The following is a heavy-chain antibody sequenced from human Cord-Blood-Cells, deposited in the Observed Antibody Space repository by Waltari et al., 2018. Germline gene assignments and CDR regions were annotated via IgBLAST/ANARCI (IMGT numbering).Heavy chain of an antibody. CDR1: GGSISSSSYY. CDR3: ARHATSYDAFDI. D-gene: IGHD6-6*01. CDR2: IYYSGRT. J-gene: IGHJ3*02. Sequence: QLQLQESGPGLVKPSETLSLTCTVSGGSISSSSYYWGWIRQPPGKGLEWIGSIYYSGRTYYTPSLKSRVTISVDTSKNQFSLKLSSWPAADTALYYCARHATSYDAFDIWGQGQWSPSLQ. V-gene: IGHV4-39*01.